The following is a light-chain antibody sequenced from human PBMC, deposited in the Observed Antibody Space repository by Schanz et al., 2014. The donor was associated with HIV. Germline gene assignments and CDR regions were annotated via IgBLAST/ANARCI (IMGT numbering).Light chain of an antibody. V-gene: IGLV2-14*01. CDR3: ASYGGSNNLL. Sequence: QSVLTQPASVSGSPGQSITISCTGTSSDIGAYNYVSWYQQYPGKAPKLMIYDVSNRPSGVSNRFSGSKSGNTASLTISGLQAEDEADYYCASYGGSNNLLFGGGTKVTVL. CDR2: DVS. J-gene: IGLJ2*01. CDR1: SSDIGAYNY.